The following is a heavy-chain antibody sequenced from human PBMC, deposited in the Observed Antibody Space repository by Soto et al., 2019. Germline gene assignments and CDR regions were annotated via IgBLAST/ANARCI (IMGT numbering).Heavy chain of an antibody. CDR3: AREYCTANSCYGVDY. CDR1: GDTFNTFG. Sequence: QVQLVQSGAEVKMPGASVKVSCKAPGDTFNTFGISWVRQAPGQGLEWMEWISGYNGDTKYAQKFQGRVMMTADTSTTTAYMELGSLNSDDTALYYCAREYCTANSCYGVDYWGQGTLVTVSS. D-gene: IGHD2-2*01. J-gene: IGHJ4*02. V-gene: IGHV1-18*01. CDR2: ISGYNGDT.